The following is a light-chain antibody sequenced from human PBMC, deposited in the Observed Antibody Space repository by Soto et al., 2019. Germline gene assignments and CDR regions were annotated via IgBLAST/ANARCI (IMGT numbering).Light chain of an antibody. CDR3: CSYAGRSTLEV. CDR2: EVS. Sequence: QSALTQPASVSRSPGQSITISCTGTSSDVGSYNLVSWYQQHPGKAPKLMIYEVSKRPSGVSNRFSGSKSGNTASLSLSGLQAEDEADYYCCSYAGRSTLEVFGTGTKLTVL. V-gene: IGLV2-23*02. J-gene: IGLJ1*01. CDR1: SSDVGSYNL.